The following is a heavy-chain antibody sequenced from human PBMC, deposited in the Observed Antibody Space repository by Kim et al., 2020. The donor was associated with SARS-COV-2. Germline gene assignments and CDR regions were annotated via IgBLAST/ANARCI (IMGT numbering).Heavy chain of an antibody. J-gene: IGHJ4*02. D-gene: IGHD3-22*01. CDR1: GFTFSSYA. Sequence: GGSLRLSCAASGFTFSSYAMSWVRQAPGKGLEWVSAISGSGGSTYYADSVKGRFTISRDNSKNTLYLQMNSLRAEDTAVYYCARGAYYYDSSGYSLDYWGQGTLVTVSS. V-gene: IGHV3-23*01. CDR2: ISGSGGST. CDR3: ARGAYYYDSSGYSLDY.